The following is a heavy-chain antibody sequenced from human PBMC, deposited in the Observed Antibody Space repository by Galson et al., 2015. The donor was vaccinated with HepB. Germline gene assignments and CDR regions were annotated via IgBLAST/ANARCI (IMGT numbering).Heavy chain of an antibody. CDR1: GFTFSNGR. CDR3: STGGYYFDF. V-gene: IGHV3-15*07. CDR2: IKSKYDGGTK. Sequence: SLRLSCAGSGFTFSNGRFNWVRQAPGKGLEWVGRIKSKYDGGTKDYNGPVKGRFAISRDDSENTIYLQMNSLKTEDTAVYYCSTGGYYFDFWGRGTLVTVSP. J-gene: IGHJ4*02.